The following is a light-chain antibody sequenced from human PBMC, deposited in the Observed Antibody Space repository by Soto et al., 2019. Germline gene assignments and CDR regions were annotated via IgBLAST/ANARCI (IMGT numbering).Light chain of an antibody. CDR3: QVWDSSSDHVV. V-gene: IGLV3-21*04. J-gene: IGLJ2*01. Sequence: SYERTQPPSVSVAPGKPARITCGGNNIGSKSVHWYQQKPGQAPVLVIYYDSDRPSGIPERFSGSNSGNTATLTISRVEAGDEADYYCQVWDSSSDHVVFGGGTQLTVL. CDR2: YDS. CDR1: NIGSKS.